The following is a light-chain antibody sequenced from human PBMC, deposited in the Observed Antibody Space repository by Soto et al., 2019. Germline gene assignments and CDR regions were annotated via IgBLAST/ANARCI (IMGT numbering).Light chain of an antibody. CDR2: NTN. CDR3: LLYYGGSWV. V-gene: IGLV7-43*01. CDR1: TGAVTTGYY. Sequence: QAVVTQEPSLTVSPGGTVTLTCASSTGAVTTGYYPSWFQHKPGHAPRALIYNTNDKHSWTPARLSGSLLVDKAALTLSGVQPEDEAEYYCLLYYGGSWVFGGGTKLTVL. J-gene: IGLJ3*02.